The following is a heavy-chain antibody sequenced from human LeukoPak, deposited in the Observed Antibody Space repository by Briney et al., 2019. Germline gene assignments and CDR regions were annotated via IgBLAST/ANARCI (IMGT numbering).Heavy chain of an antibody. V-gene: IGHV3-43*02. D-gene: IGHD6-13*01. J-gene: IGHJ4*02. Sequence: GGPLRLSCTASGFTLDDYARHWVREAPAKGLEWVSLISGDGGTTDYADSVKGRFTISRDNRRNSLYLHMNSLRTEDTALYFCAKAYVGSWYAYDHWGQGTLVTVSS. CDR3: AKAYVGSWYAYDH. CDR2: ISGDGGTT. CDR1: GFTLDDYA.